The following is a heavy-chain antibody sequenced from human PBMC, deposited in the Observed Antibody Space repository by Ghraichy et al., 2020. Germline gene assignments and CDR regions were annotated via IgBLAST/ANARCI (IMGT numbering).Heavy chain of an antibody. CDR3: ASQKGGWYGSFDY. J-gene: IGHJ4*02. CDR2: IYYSGST. CDR1: GGSISSSSYY. D-gene: IGHD6-19*01. V-gene: IGHV4-39*01. Sequence: SETLSLTCTVSGGSISSSSYYWGWIRQPPGKGLEWIGSIYYSGSTYYNPSLKSRVTISVDTSKNQFSLKLSSVTAADTAVYYCASQKGGWYGSFDYWGQGTLVTVSS.